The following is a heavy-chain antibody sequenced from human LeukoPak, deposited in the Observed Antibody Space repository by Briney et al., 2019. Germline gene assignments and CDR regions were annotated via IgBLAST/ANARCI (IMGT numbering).Heavy chain of an antibody. D-gene: IGHD5-12*01. CDR2: ISGSGRST. Sequence: PGGSLRLSCAASGFIFSNYGMSWVRQAPGKGLEWVSAISGSGRSTYYADSVKGRFTISRDNSKNTLYLQMKSLRAEDTAVYYCAKGGGYEAQYYYYYLDVWGKGTTVTISS. CDR3: AKGGGYEAQYYYYYLDV. CDR1: GFIFSNYG. V-gene: IGHV3-23*01. J-gene: IGHJ6*03.